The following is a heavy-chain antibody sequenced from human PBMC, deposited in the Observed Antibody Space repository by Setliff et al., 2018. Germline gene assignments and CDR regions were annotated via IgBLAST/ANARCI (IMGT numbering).Heavy chain of an antibody. Sequence: PSETLSLTCIVSGGSINSYYWNWIRQPPGKGLEWIGYIYYSGSTNYNPSLKSRVTISVDTSKNQFSLKLSSVTAADTALYYCTVYNTGSSKDHYWGQGTPVTVSS. V-gene: IGHV4-59*03. D-gene: IGHD2-8*02. CDR1: GGSINSYY. J-gene: IGHJ4*02. CDR3: TVYNTGSSKDHY. CDR2: IYYSGST.